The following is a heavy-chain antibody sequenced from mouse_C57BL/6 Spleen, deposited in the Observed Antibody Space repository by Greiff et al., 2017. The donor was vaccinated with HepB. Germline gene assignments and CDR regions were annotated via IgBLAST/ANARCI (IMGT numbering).Heavy chain of an antibody. CDR3: TRCYGSYFDY. Sequence: QVQLKQSGAELVRPGASVTLSCKASGYTFTDYEMHWVKQTPVHGLEWIGAIDPETGGTAYNQKFKGKAILTADKSSSTAYMELRSLTSEDSAVYYCTRCYGSYFDYWGQGTTLTVSS. J-gene: IGHJ2*01. CDR1: GYTFTDYE. D-gene: IGHD1-1*01. CDR2: IDPETGGT. V-gene: IGHV1-15*01.